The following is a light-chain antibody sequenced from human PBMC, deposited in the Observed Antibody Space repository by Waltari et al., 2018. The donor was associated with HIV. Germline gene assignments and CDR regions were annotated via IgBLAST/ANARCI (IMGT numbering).Light chain of an antibody. Sequence: QSALTQPASVSGSPGQSITISCTGTSSDVGSYDLVSWYQQHPDTAPKLMIFQGNTRPSGGSNRFSGSKSGNTASLTISGLQAEDEADYYCCSYGGSSTYMVFGGGTKLTVL. CDR3: CSYGGSSTYMV. CDR2: QGN. J-gene: IGLJ3*02. V-gene: IGLV2-23*01. CDR1: SSDVGSYDL.